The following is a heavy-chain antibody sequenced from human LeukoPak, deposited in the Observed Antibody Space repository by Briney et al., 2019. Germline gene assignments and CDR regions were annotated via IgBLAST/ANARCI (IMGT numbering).Heavy chain of an antibody. CDR2: INHSGST. J-gene: IGHJ5*01. CDR1: GGSFSGYY. Sequence: PSETLPLTRAVYGGSFSGYYWSWIRQPPGKGLEWIGEINHSGSTNYNPSLKSRVTISVDTSKNQFSLKLSSVTAADTAVYYCASQLYYDDSSGYYWFDYSGQGTLVTVSS. CDR3: ASQLYYDDSSGYYWFDY. V-gene: IGHV4-34*01. D-gene: IGHD3-22*01.